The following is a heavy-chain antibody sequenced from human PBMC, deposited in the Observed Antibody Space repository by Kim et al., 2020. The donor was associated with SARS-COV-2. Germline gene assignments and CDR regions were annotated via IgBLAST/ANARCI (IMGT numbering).Heavy chain of an antibody. V-gene: IGHV1-2*06. CDR2: INPMSGGI. J-gene: IGHJ3*01. Sequence: ASVKVSCKASGYTFTGHYMHWVRQAPGQGLEWMGRINPMSGGIDYAPKFEGRVTMTRDTSMRSAYMELSSLTSDDTAVYYCARSTYYDFLGGYSHDDFD. CDR3: ARSTYYDFLGGYSHDDFD. D-gene: IGHD3-3*01. CDR1: GYTFTGHY.